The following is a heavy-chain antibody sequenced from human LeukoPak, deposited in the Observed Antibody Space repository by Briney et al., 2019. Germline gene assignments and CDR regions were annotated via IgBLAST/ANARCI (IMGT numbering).Heavy chain of an antibody. CDR3: ARGSRLWIGELFAYYFDY. CDR1: GGTFSSYA. Sequence: GASVKVSCKASGGTFSSYAISWVRQAPGQGLEWMGGIIPIFGTANYAQKFQGRVTITTDESTSTAYMELSSLRSEDTAVYYCARGSRLWIGELFAYYFDYWGQGTLVTVSS. V-gene: IGHV1-69*05. D-gene: IGHD3-10*01. CDR2: IIPIFGTA. J-gene: IGHJ4*02.